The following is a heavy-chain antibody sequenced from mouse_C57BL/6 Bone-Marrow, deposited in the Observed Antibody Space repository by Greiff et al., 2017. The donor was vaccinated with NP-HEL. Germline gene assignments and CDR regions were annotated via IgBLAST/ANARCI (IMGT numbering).Heavy chain of an antibody. Sequence: VQLQQSGAELVKPGASVKMSCKASGYTFTSYWITWVKQRPGQGLEWIGDIYPGSGSTNYNEKFKSKATLTVDTSSSTAYMQLSSLTSEDTAVYYCARESTRIGLFAYWGQVTLVTVSA. CDR3: ARESTRIGLFAY. J-gene: IGHJ3*01. V-gene: IGHV1-55*01. CDR1: GYTFTSYW. D-gene: IGHD2-4*01. CDR2: IYPGSGST.